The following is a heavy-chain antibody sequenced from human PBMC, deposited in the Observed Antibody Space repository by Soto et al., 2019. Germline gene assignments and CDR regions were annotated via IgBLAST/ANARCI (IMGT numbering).Heavy chain of an antibody. CDR2: IYYSGST. V-gene: IGHV4-39*01. J-gene: IGHJ4*02. D-gene: IGHD6-25*01. Sequence: SETLSLTCTVSGGSISSSSYYWGWIHQPPGKGLEWIGSIYYSGSTYYNPSLKSRVTISVDTSKNQFSLKLSSVTAADTAVYYCARHSPGRTPANYWGQGTLVTVSS. CDR1: GGSISSSSYY. CDR3: ARHSPGRTPANY.